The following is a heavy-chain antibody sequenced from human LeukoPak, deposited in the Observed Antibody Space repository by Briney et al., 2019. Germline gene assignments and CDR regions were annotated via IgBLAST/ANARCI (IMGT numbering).Heavy chain of an antibody. CDR3: AIRPIAVAGTGGLGY. CDR1: GGSFSGYY. Sequence: SETLSLTCAVYGGSFSGYYWSWIRQPPGKGLEWIGEINHSGSTNYNPSLKSRVTISVDTSKNQFSLKLSSVTAADTAVYYCAIRPIAVAGTGGLGYWGQGTLVTVPS. CDR2: INHSGST. V-gene: IGHV4-34*01. D-gene: IGHD6-19*01. J-gene: IGHJ4*02.